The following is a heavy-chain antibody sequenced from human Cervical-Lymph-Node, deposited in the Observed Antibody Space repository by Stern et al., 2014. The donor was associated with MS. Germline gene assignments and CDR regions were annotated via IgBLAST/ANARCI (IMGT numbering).Heavy chain of an antibody. D-gene: IGHD3-10*01. J-gene: IGHJ6*02. CDR3: ARGLEELLWFGGLSRFGWGIDV. CDR2: MKPNSGNT. Sequence: VQLVQSGAEVKKPGASVKVSCKASGYTFTSYDINWVRQATGQGLEWMGWMKPNSGNTGYAQKFQGRVTMTRTASITTAYMELSSLRSEDTAVYYCARGLEELLWFGGLSRFGWGIDVWGQGTTVTVSS. CDR1: GYTFTSYD. V-gene: IGHV1-8*01.